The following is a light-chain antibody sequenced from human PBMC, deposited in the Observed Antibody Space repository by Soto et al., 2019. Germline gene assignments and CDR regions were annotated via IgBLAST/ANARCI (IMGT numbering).Light chain of an antibody. V-gene: IGKV1D-8*01. Sequence: VIWMTQSPSLLSPSTGDRVTSSCRMSQGISSYLAGYQQKPGKARELLIYAASTLQRGVPSRFSGSGSGTDFTLTISCLQSEDFATYYCQQYWPFGQGTKVEIK. CDR2: AAS. CDR1: QGISSY. CDR3: QQYWP. J-gene: IGKJ1*01.